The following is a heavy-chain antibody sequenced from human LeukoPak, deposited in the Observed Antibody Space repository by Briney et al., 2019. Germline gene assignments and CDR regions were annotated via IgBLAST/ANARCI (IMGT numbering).Heavy chain of an antibody. CDR1: GFTFSSYW. D-gene: IGHD2-21*01. V-gene: IGHV3-7*03. CDR3: ARGGDLDV. J-gene: IGHJ6*02. Sequence: GGSLRLSCAASGFTFSSYWMNWARQVPGKGLEWVASINHNGNVNYYVDSVKGRFTISRDNAKNSLYLQMSNLRAEDTAVYFCARGGDLDVWGRGATVTVSS. CDR2: INHNGNVN.